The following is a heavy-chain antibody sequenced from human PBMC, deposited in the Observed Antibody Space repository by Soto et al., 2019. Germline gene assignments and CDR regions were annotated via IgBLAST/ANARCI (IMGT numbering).Heavy chain of an antibody. V-gene: IGHV1-58*01. CDR2: IVVGSGNT. Sequence: GASVKVSCKASGFTFTSSAVQWVRQARGQRLEWIGWIVVGSGNTNYAQKVQEIVTITRDMSTSTAYMVLSSLRFEDTAVYYCAADALSSLDYWCQGTLVTVSS. D-gene: IGHD6-13*01. CDR3: AADALSSLDY. J-gene: IGHJ4*02. CDR1: GFTFTSSA.